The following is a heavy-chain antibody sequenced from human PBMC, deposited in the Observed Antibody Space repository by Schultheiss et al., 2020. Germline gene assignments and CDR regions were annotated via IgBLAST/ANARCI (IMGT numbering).Heavy chain of an antibody. Sequence: GGSLRLSCAASGFTFSTYAMHWVRQAPGKGLEWVAVIWYDGSNKYYADSVKGRFTISRDNSKNTLYLQMNSLRAEDTAVYYCAKDQGVLWFGELSGMDVWGQGTTVTVSS. J-gene: IGHJ6*02. V-gene: IGHV3-30*02. D-gene: IGHD3-10*01. CDR1: GFTFSTYA. CDR2: IWYDGSNK. CDR3: AKDQGVLWFGELSGMDV.